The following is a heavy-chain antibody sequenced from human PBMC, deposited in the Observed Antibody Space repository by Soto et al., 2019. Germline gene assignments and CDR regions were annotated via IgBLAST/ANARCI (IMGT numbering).Heavy chain of an antibody. J-gene: IGHJ4*02. V-gene: IGHV4-59*01. D-gene: IGHD6-13*01. CDR2: IYYSGST. Sequence: PSETLSLTCTVSGGSISSYYWSWIRQPPGKGLEWIGYIYYSGSTNYNPSLKSRVTISVDTSKNQFSLKLSSVTAADTAVYYCARVITIAADSNWAYFDFWGLGTLVTVSS. CDR1: GGSISSYY. CDR3: ARVITIAADSNWAYFDF.